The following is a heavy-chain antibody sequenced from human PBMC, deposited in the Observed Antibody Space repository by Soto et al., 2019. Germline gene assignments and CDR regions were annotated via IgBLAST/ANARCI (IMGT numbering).Heavy chain of an antibody. Sequence: ASVKVSCKASGGTFSSYAISWVRQAPGQGLEWMGGIIPIFGTANYAQKFQGRVTITADESTSTAYMELSSLRSEDTAVYYCARDTPFDYGDYGIHYGMDVWGQGTTVTVSS. CDR3: ARDTPFDYGDYGIHYGMDV. V-gene: IGHV1-69*13. CDR2: IIPIFGTA. CDR1: GGTFSSYA. D-gene: IGHD4-17*01. J-gene: IGHJ6*02.